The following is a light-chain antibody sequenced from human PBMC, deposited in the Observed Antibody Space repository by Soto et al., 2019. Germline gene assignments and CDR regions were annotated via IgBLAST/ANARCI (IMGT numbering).Light chain of an antibody. CDR2: ATS. Sequence: DIQMTQSPSFVSASVGDRVTITCRASQDISSWLVWYQQKPGKAPKLLIHATSGLQSRVPSRFSGSGSGTDFTLTISNLQSEDFATYYCQQANSFPLTFGGGTKVEIK. CDR3: QQANSFPLT. V-gene: IGKV1-12*01. CDR1: QDISSW. J-gene: IGKJ4*01.